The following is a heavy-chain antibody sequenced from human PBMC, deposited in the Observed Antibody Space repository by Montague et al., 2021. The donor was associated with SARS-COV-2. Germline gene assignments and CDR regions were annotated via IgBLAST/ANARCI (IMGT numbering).Heavy chain of an antibody. Sequence: SETLSLTCTVSGASVGSSDWGWIRQSPGKGLEWIGYFYCVGSTDYNPSLKSRVSISRDTPKNQFSLKVRSVTAADTAVYYCARETRTADAFDIWGQGTMVTVSS. V-gene: IGHV4-59*02. J-gene: IGHJ3*02. D-gene: IGHD1-14*01. CDR2: FYCVGST. CDR3: ARETRTADAFDI. CDR1: GASVGSSD.